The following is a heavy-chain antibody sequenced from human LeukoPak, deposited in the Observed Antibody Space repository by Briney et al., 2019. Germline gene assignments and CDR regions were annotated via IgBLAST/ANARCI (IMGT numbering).Heavy chain of an antibody. CDR3: AKGKGPSCGADCSSRILDY. D-gene: IGHD2-21*02. CDR1: GLTFSNYA. Sequence: PGGSLRLSCAASGLTFSNYAMTWVRQAPGKGLEWVSIINDRGDYTNYAESVKGRFTMSRDNSKNTLYLQMNNLRAEDTAVYFCAKGKGPSCGADCSSRILDYWGQGTLVTVSS. V-gene: IGHV3-23*01. J-gene: IGHJ4*02. CDR2: INDRGDYT.